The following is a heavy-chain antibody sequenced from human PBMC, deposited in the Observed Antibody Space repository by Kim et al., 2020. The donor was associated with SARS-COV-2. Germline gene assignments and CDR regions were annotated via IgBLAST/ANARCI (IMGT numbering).Heavy chain of an antibody. Sequence: GGSLRLSCAASGFTFSSYAMSWVRQAPGKGLEWVSVIYSGGSSTYYADSVKGRFTISRDNSKNTLYLQMNSLRAEDTAVYYCALKIFNTVSDAFDIWGQGTMVTVSS. CDR3: ALKIFNTVSDAFDI. J-gene: IGHJ3*02. CDR1: GFTFSSYA. V-gene: IGHV3-23*03. CDR2: IYSGGSST. D-gene: IGHD4-17*01.